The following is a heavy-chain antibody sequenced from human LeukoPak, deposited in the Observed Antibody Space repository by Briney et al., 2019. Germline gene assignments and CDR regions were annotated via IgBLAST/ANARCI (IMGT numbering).Heavy chain of an antibody. J-gene: IGHJ5*02. D-gene: IGHD4-17*01. CDR3: ARVGGTTVTTGGIYNWFDP. CDR1: GGFIIDYY. V-gene: IGHV4-4*07. Sequence: PSETLSLTCTVSGGFIIDYYWSWIRQSAGKGLEWIGRIYTSGSTNYNPSLKSRVTMSVDTSKNQFSLKLSSVTAADAAVYYCARVGGTTVTTGGIYNWFDPWGQGTLVTVSS. CDR2: IYTSGST.